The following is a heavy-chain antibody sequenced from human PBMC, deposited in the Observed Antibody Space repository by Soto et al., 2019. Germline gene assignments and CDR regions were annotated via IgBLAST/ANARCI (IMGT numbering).Heavy chain of an antibody. J-gene: IGHJ5*02. V-gene: IGHV5-51*01. CDR3: ARHGRYSDSSGYYYEGPWFDP. Sequence: RKISCKGSGYSFTSYWIGWVRQMPGKGLEWMGIIYPGDSDTRYSPSFQGQVTISADKSISTAYLQWSSLKASDTAMYYCARHGRYSDSSGYYYEGPWFDPWGQGTLVTVSS. D-gene: IGHD3-22*01. CDR2: IYPGDSDT. CDR1: GYSFTSYW.